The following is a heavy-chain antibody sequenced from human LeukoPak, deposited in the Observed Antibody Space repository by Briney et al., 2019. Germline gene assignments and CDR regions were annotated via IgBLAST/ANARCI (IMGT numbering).Heavy chain of an antibody. V-gene: IGHV1-69*01. CDR1: GGTFTIYA. CDR2: IIPIFGTA. D-gene: IGHD3-22*01. J-gene: IGHJ4*02. CDR3: ARSYDSSGYYSFDY. Sequence: SVKVSCKASGGTFTIYAISWVWQAPGQGLELVGGIIPIFGTANYAQKFQGRVTITADESTSTAYMELSSLRSEDTAVYYCARSYDSSGYYSFDYWGQGTLVTVSS.